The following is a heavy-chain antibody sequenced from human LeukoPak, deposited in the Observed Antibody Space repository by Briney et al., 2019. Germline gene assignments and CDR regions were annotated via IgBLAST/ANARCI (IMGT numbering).Heavy chain of an antibody. V-gene: IGHV1-69*05. D-gene: IGHD6-6*01. J-gene: IGHJ4*02. CDR1: GGTFSSYA. CDR2: IIPIFGTA. CDR3: ARDPIAADPRFDY. Sequence: GASVKVSCKASGGTFSSYAISWVRQAPGQGLEWMGGIIPIFGTANYAQKFQGRVTITTDESTSTAYMELSSLRSEDTAVYYCARDPIAADPRFDYWGQGTLVTVSS.